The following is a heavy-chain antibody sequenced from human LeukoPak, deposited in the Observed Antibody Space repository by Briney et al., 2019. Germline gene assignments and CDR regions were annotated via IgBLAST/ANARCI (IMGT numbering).Heavy chain of an antibody. CDR2: IYYSGST. D-gene: IGHD3-3*01. V-gene: IGHV4-39*07. CDR3: ARRKPRKYDFWIRGDAFDI. J-gene: IGHJ3*02. Sequence: SETLSLTCTVSGGSISSSSYYWGWIRQPPGKGLEWIGSIYYSGSTYYNPSLKSRVTISVDTSKNQFSLKLSSVTAADTAVYYCARRKPRKYDFWIRGDAFDIWGQGTMVTVSS. CDR1: GGSISSSSYY.